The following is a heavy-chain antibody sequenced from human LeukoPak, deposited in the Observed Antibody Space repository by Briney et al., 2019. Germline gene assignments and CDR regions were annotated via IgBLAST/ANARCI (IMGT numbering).Heavy chain of an antibody. CDR2: KSYDGSNK. J-gene: IGHJ4*02. D-gene: IGHD5-24*01. Sequence: PGGSLRLSCAASGFTFSSYAMHWVRQAPGKGLGWVAVKSYDGSNKYYADSVKGRFTISRDNSKNTLYLQMNSLRAEDTAVYYCARSWHFDYWGQGTLVTVSS. V-gene: IGHV3-30-3*01. CDR3: ARSWHFDY. CDR1: GFTFSSYA.